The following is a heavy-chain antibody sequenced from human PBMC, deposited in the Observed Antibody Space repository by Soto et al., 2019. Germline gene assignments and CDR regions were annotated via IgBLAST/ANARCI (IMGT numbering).Heavy chain of an antibody. J-gene: IGHJ5*02. Sequence: ASVKVSCKASGYTFTSYAMHWVRQAPGQRLEWMGWINAGNGNTKYSQKFQGRVTITRDTSASTAYMELSSLRSEDTAVYYCARDRIRGSGTTGTYWFDPWGQGTLVTVSS. D-gene: IGHD1-1*01. CDR1: GYTFTSYA. CDR2: INAGNGNT. CDR3: ARDRIRGSGTTGTYWFDP. V-gene: IGHV1-3*01.